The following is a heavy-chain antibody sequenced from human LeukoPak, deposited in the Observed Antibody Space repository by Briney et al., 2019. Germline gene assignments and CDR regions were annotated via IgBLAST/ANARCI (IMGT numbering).Heavy chain of an antibody. CDR3: SRAGGGYSYGYYMDV. D-gene: IGHD5-18*01. CDR1: GFTFSNYG. V-gene: IGHV3-30*02. Sequence: GGALRLSCAASGFTFSNYGMHWGRQAPGKGLGWVAFIRYDGNNKFYADAVRGRFTTSRENSNTTLYLQMNSLRAEATAVYYCSRAGGGYSYGYYMDVWGKGTTVSIS. J-gene: IGHJ6*03. CDR2: IRYDGNNK.